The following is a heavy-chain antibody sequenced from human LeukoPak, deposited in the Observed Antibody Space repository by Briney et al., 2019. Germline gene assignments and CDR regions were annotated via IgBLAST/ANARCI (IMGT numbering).Heavy chain of an antibody. D-gene: IGHD2-2*02. J-gene: IGHJ5*02. Sequence: SVKVSCKASGGTFSSYTISWVRQAPGQGLEWMGRIIPILGIANYAQKFQGRVTITADKSTSTAYMELSSLRSEDTAVYYCARDKCSSTSCYIEWNWFDPWGQGTLVTVSS. V-gene: IGHV1-69*04. CDR1: GGTFSSYT. CDR2: IIPILGIA. CDR3: ARDKCSSTSCYIEWNWFDP.